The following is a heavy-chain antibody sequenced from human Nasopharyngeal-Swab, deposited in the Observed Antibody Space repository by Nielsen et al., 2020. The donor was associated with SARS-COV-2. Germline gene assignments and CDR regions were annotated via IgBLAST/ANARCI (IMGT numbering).Heavy chain of an antibody. CDR3: AGEQLRDDAFDI. CDR2: INPSGGST. Sequence: ASVKVSCKASGYTFTSYYMHWVRQAPGQGLEWMGIINPSGGSTSYAQKFQGRVTMTRDTSTSTVYMELSSLRSEDTAVYYCAGEQLRDDAFDIWGQGTMVTVSS. V-gene: IGHV1-46*01. D-gene: IGHD1-1*01. CDR1: GYTFTSYY. J-gene: IGHJ3*02.